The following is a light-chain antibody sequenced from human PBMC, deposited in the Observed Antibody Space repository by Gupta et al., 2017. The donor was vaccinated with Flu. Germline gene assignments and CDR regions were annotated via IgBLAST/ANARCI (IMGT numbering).Light chain of an antibody. CDR1: EFISSN. CDR2: DAS. CDR3: KHYRNWPKT. V-gene: IGKV3-15*01. J-gene: IGKJ2*01. Sequence: PDTLSVSPGERATLSCRASEFISSNLDWYQQRPGQAPRRLIFDASTRATGIPARFSGSGYGTEFTLTISNRQSEDFAVYYCKHYRNWPKTFGQGTRLEIK.